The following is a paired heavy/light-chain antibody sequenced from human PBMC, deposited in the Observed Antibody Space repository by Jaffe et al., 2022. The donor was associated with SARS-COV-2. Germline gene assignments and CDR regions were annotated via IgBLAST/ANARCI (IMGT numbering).Light chain of an antibody. CDR1: QSVSSSF. CDR3: QQYGSSPPEFT. Sequence: EIVLTQSPGTLSLSPGERATISCRASQSVSSSFLTWFQQKPGQAPRLLIYGASSRATGIPDRFSGSESGTDFTLTISRLEPEDFAVYYCQQYGSSPPEFTFGQGTRLEI. V-gene: IGKV3-20*01. CDR2: GAS. J-gene: IGKJ5*01.
Heavy chain of an antibody. CDR1: GYTFSSYD. V-gene: IGHV1-8*01. Sequence: QVQLVQSGAEVKKPGASVKVSCKASGYTFSSYDINWVRQAPGQGLEWMGWMNPNSGNTIYAQKFQGRVTMTRDTSITTAYMELSSLRSEDTAVYYCARLIPRRLAHDYYYYMDVWGKGTTVTVSS. CDR2: MNPNSGNT. D-gene: IGHD3-9*01. CDR3: ARLIPRRLAHDYYYYMDV. J-gene: IGHJ6*03.